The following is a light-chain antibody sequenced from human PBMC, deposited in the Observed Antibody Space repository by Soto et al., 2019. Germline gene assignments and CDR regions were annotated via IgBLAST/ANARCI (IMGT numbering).Light chain of an antibody. J-gene: IGKJ3*01. Sequence: DIQMTQSPSTLSASVGDRVNITCRASQSISSWLAWYQQKPGKAPDLLIYDASSLEGGVPSRFSGSGYGTGFALTISNLQPDDFASYCCQQYETYPFTFGPGTKVDIK. CDR3: QQYETYPFT. V-gene: IGKV1-5*01. CDR1: QSISSW. CDR2: DAS.